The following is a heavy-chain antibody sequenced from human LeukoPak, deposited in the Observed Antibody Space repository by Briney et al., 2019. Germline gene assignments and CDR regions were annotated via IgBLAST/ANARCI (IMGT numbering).Heavy chain of an antibody. CDR3: AGEGTYYYDSSGYYCPNYFDY. CDR1: GGSISSYY. CDR2: IDTSGST. D-gene: IGHD3-22*01. J-gene: IGHJ4*02. V-gene: IGHV4-4*07. Sequence: SETLSLTCTVSGGSISSYYWSWIRQPAGKGLEWIGRIDTSGSTNYNPSLKSRVTMSVDTSKNQFSLKLSSVTAADTAVYYCAGEGTYYYDSSGYYCPNYFDYWGQGTLVTASS.